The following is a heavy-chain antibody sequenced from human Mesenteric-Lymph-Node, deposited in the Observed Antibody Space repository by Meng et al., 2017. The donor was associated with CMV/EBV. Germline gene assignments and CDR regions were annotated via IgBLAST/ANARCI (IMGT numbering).Heavy chain of an antibody. Sequence: GGSLRLSCAASGFSFSTYDMYWVRQTAGKSLEWVSAIGTLSDTFYPESVKGRFTISRDNARNSLYLQMNSLGAGDTAVYYCTRSKSGSFPAGDAFDIRGQGTMVTVSS. CDR1: GFSFSTYD. CDR2: IGTLSDT. V-gene: IGHV3-13*01. D-gene: IGHD1-26*01. CDR3: TRSKSGSFPAGDAFDI. J-gene: IGHJ3*02.